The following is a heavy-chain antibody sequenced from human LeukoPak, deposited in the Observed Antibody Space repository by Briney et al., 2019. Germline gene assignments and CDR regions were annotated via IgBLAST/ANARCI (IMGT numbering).Heavy chain of an antibody. CDR3: ARGGTTVTTSALRGRHYYGMDV. D-gene: IGHD4-17*01. CDR2: IYYSGST. CDR1: GGSISSSSYY. Sequence: SETLSLTCTVSGGSISSSSYYWGWIRQPPGKGLEWIGSIYYSGSTYYNSSLKSRVTISVDTSKNQFSLKLNSVTAADTAVYYCARGGTTVTTSALRGRHYYGMDVWGQGTTVTVSS. V-gene: IGHV4-39*07. J-gene: IGHJ6*02.